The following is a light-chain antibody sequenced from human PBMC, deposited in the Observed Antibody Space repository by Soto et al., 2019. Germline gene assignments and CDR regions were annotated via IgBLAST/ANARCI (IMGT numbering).Light chain of an antibody. V-gene: IGLV1-44*01. Sequence: QSVLTQPPSASGTPGQRVTISCSGGSSNIGTNAVNWYQQLPGTAPKLLIYNNNQRPSGVPDRFSGSKSGTSASLAISGLQSEDEAYYYCAALDDSLNGYVFGTGTKVTVL. CDR2: NNN. J-gene: IGLJ1*01. CDR3: AALDDSLNGYV. CDR1: SSNIGTNA.